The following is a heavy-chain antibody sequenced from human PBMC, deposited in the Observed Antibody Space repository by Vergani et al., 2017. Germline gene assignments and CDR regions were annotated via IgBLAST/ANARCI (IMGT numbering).Heavy chain of an antibody. V-gene: IGHV4-31*03. CDR1: GGSISSGGYY. CDR3: ARADNYYGSGSYQNWFDP. Sequence: QVQLQESGPGLVKPSQTLSLTCTVSGGSISSGGYYWSWIRHHPGKGLEWIGYIYYSGSTYYNPSLKSRVTISVDTSKNQFSLNLSSVTAAATAVYYCARADNYYGSGSYQNWFDPWGQGTLVTVSS. D-gene: IGHD3-10*01. J-gene: IGHJ5*02. CDR2: IYYSGST.